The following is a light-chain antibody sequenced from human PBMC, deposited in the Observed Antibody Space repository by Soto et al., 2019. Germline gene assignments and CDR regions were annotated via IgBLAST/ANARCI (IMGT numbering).Light chain of an antibody. CDR1: QTVTSN. J-gene: IGKJ1*01. CDR2: GAS. V-gene: IGKV3-15*01. CDR3: QQDNNRPRT. Sequence: EIVMTQSPATLSVAPGERATLSCRASQTVTSNLDWYQQKPGQGPRLLINGASTRATGISVRFSGNGSVTEFTLTISSLESEDFAVYYCQQDNNRPRTFGQGTKVEIK.